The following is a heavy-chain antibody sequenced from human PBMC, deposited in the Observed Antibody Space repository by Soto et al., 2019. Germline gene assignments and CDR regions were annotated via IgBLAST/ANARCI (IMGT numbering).Heavy chain of an antibody. CDR3: ARAPELRYFDY. D-gene: IGHD1-26*01. CDR1: GGSFSGYY. V-gene: IGHV4-34*01. Sequence: SETLSLTCAVYGGSFSGYYWSWIRQPPGKGLEWIGEINHSGSTNYNPSLKSRVTISVDTSKNQFSLKLSSVTAADTAVYYCARAPELRYFDYWGQGTLVTVSS. J-gene: IGHJ4*02. CDR2: INHSGST.